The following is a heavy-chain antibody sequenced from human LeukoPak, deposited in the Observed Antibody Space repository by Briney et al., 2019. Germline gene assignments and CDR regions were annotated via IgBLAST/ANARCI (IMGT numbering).Heavy chain of an antibody. Sequence: ASVKVSCKASGGTFSSYAISGVRQAPGQGLEWMGGIIPIFGTANYAQKFQGRVTITTDESTSTAYMELSSLRSEDTAVYYCAREGYYYDSSGYFRADYMDVWGKGTTVTVSS. J-gene: IGHJ6*03. CDR1: GGTFSSYA. D-gene: IGHD3-22*01. V-gene: IGHV1-69*05. CDR3: AREGYYYDSSGYFRADYMDV. CDR2: IIPIFGTA.